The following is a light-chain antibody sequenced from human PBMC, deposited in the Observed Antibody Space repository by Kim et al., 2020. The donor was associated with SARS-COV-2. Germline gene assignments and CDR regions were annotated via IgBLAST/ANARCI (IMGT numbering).Light chain of an antibody. J-gene: IGKJ2*01. CDR2: SVS. V-gene: IGKV3-20*01. CDR1: KLVCSHC. CDR3: QQYGIAPPYT. Sequence: PRERPALLCRTSKLVCSHCLAWYQQKPGQAPRLLIYSVSNRATGIPDRFSGSGSGTDFTLTISRLEPEDFAVYYCQQYGIAPPYTFGQGTKLEI.